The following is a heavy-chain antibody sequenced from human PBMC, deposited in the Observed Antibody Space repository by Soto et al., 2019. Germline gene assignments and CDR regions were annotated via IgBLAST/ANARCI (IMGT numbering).Heavy chain of an antibody. J-gene: IGHJ6*02. Sequence: PGEALKISCKGSGYSFTSYWISWVRQMPGKGLEWMGMIDPSDSYTNYSPSFQGHVTISADKSISTAYLQWSSLKASDTAMYYYARHISSAGDYGTTNYYYYGMDVWGQGTTVTASS. CDR3: ARHISSAGDYGTTNYYYYGMDV. D-gene: IGHD4-17*01. V-gene: IGHV5-10-1*01. CDR1: GYSFTSYW. CDR2: IDPSDSYT.